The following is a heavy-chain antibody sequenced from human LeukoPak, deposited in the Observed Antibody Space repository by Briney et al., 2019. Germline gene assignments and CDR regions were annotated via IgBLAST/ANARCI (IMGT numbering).Heavy chain of an antibody. Sequence: GGSLRLSCAASGFTFSPYVMTWVRQAPGKGLEWGSSILGSGGGTYYADSVKGRFTISRDNSKNTLYLQMNSLRAEDTAVYYCATTPGAYYYYHMDVWGQGTTVTVSS. CDR1: GFTFSPYV. V-gene: IGHV3-23*01. J-gene: IGHJ6*02. CDR2: ILGSGGGT. D-gene: IGHD3-10*01. CDR3: ATTPGAYYYYHMDV.